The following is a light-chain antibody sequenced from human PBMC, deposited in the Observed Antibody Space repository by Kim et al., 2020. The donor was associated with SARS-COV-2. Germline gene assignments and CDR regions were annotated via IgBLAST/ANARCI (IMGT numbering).Light chain of an antibody. CDR2: QDS. Sequence: VSPGQTASITCSGDKLGDKYACWYQQKPGQSPVLVIYQDSKRPSGIPERFSGSNSGNTATLTISGTQAMDEADYYCQAWDSSPWVFGGGTQLTVL. J-gene: IGLJ3*02. CDR3: QAWDSSPWV. CDR1: KLGDKY. V-gene: IGLV3-1*01.